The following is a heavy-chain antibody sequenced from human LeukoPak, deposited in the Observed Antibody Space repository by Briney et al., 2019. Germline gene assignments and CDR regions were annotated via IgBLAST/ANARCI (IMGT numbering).Heavy chain of an antibody. CDR2: ISGDGSSA. Sequence: GGSLRLSCEASGFTFTDYWMHWIRQAPGGGLVWLSRISGDGSSAYYADPVKGRFTISGDNAKNTLYLQMNSLKPGDTAVYYCARPHTGFDSWGQGTLVTVSS. J-gene: IGHJ4*02. CDR3: ARPHTGFDS. V-gene: IGHV3-74*01. CDR1: GFTFTDYW.